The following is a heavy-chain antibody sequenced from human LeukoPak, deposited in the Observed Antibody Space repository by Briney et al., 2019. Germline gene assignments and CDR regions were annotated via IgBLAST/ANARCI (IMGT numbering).Heavy chain of an antibody. V-gene: IGHV1-18*01. CDR2: ISAYNGNT. D-gene: IGHD6-19*01. Sequence: ASVKVSCKASGYTFTSYGISWVRQAPGQGLEWMGWISAYNGNTNYAQKLQGRVTMTTDTSTSTAYMELRSLRSDDTAVYYCARDPNVGYSSGWSTPDYWGQGTLVTVSS. J-gene: IGHJ4*02. CDR3: ARDPNVGYSSGWSTPDY. CDR1: GYTFTSYG.